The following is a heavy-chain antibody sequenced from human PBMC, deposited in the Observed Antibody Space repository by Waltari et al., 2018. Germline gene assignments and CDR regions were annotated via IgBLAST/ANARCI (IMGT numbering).Heavy chain of an antibody. CDR3: ASEERRWQDEGDSLDC. V-gene: IGHV1-2*02. D-gene: IGHD2-2*03. CDR1: GYTFTDYY. CDR2: INPHTGDP. J-gene: IGHJ3*01. Sequence: QVQWVQSGAEVRKPGASVRVSCKASGYTFTDYYVHWVRQAPGQGLEWMGWINPHTGDPNYAQKSLGRVTTTGDTSITTTYMARSRLRLDDTALYSCASEERRWQDEGDSLDCWAQGTMVTVS.